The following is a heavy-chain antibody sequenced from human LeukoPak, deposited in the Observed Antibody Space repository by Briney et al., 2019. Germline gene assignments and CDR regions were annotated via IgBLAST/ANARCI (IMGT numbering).Heavy chain of an antibody. CDR3: ASADYGGNSEGGYYYYGMDV. J-gene: IGHJ6*02. D-gene: IGHD4-23*01. V-gene: IGHV3-11*01. CDR1: GFTFSDYY. CDR2: ISSSGSTI. Sequence: GGSLRLSCAASGFTFSDYYMSWIRQAPGKGLEWVSYISSSGSTIYYADSVKGRFTISRDNAKNSLYLQMNSLRAEDTAVYYCASADYGGNSEGGYYYYGMDVWGQGTTVTVSS.